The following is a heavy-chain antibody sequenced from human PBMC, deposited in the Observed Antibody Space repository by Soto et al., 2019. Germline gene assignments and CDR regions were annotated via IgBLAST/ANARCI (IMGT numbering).Heavy chain of an antibody. J-gene: IGHJ6*02. D-gene: IGHD3-22*01. CDR2: IIPIFGTA. V-gene: IGHV1-69*01. Sequence: VSCKASGGTFSSYAISWVRQAPGQGLEWMGGIIPIFGTANYAQKFQGRVTITADESTGTAYMELSSLRSEDTAVYYCARDKKVVVIMRTRLYGMDVWGQGTTVTVSS. CDR3: ARDKKVVVIMRTRLYGMDV. CDR1: GGTFSSYA.